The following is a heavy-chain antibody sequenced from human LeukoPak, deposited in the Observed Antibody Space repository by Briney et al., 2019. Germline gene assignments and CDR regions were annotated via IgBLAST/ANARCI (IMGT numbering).Heavy chain of an antibody. V-gene: IGHV4-34*01. CDR1: GGSFSGYY. J-gene: IGHJ1*01. CDR2: INHSGST. Sequence: PSETLSLTCAVYGGSFSGYYWSWIRQPPGKGLEWIGEINHSGSTNYNPSLKRRVTISVVTSKNQFSLKLSSVTAADTAVYYCARTLGYCSSTSCYFAEYFQHWGQGTLVTVSS. CDR3: ARTLGYCSSTSCYFAEYFQH. D-gene: IGHD2-2*01.